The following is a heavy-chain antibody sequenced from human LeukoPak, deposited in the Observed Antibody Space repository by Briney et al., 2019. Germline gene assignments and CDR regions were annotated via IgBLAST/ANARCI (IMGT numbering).Heavy chain of an antibody. V-gene: IGHV1-46*01. J-gene: IGHJ4*02. CDR2: INPIGGTT. CDR1: GYTFTSYF. Sequence: ASVNVSCKASGYTFTSYFIHWVRQAPGQGLEWMGIINPIGGTTNFAQKFQGRVTLTRDTSTSTVFMELSSLRSEDTAVYYCARLESGSSPSDSWGQGTLVTVSS. D-gene: IGHD6-6*01. CDR3: ARLESGSSPSDS.